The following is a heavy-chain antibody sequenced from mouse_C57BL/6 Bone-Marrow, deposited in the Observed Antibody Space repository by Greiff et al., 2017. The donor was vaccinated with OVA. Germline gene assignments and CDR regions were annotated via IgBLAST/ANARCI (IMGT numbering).Heavy chain of an antibody. J-gene: IGHJ4*01. D-gene: IGHD3-3*01. V-gene: IGHV5-9-1*02. CDR2: ISSGCDYI. CDR3: TSLARTLMDY. CDR1: GFTFSSYA. Sequence: EVQLMESGEGLVKPGGSLKLSCAASGFTFSSYAMSWVRQTPEKSLEWVAYISSGCDYIYYADTVKGLFTISRDNARNTLYLQMISLKSENTAMYYCTSLARTLMDYWGQRASFTVST.